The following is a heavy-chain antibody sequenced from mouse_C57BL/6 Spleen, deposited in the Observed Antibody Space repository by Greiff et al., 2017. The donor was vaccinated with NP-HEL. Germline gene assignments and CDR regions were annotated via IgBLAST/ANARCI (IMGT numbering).Heavy chain of an antibody. CDR3: AREPYYYGSSYGYFDV. CDR2: IHPNSGST. D-gene: IGHD1-1*01. Sequence: VQLQQPGAELVKPGASVKLSCKASGYTFTSYWMHWVRQRPGQGLEWIGMIHPNSGSTNYNEKFKSKATLTVDKSSSTAYMQLSSLTSEDSAVYYCAREPYYYGSSYGYFDVWGTGTTVTVSS. J-gene: IGHJ1*03. CDR1: GYTFTSYW. V-gene: IGHV1-64*01.